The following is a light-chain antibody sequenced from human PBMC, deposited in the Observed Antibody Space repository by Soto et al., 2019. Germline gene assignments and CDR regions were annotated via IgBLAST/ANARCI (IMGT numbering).Light chain of an antibody. Sequence: QLVLTQPPSVSGAPGQRVTISCTGSSSNIGAGYDVHWYQQLPGTAPKLLIYGNSNRPSGVPDRFSGSKSGTSASLAITGLQAEDEADYYCSSYTIISTLGVFGTGTKVTVL. CDR3: SSYTIISTLGV. J-gene: IGLJ1*01. CDR1: SSNIGAGYD. CDR2: GNS. V-gene: IGLV1-40*01.